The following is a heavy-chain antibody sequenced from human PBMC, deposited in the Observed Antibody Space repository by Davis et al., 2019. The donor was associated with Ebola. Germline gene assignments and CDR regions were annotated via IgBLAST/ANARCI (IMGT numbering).Heavy chain of an antibody. J-gene: IGHJ4*02. CDR2: INPNRGGP. Sequence: SVTVSCKASGYTFTSHYMLRARPAPRQALEWLGWINPNRGGPNYAQQFQGWVTMTTDTSTSTSYMERRSLRSDDTAVYYCARDLTDDILTGYLDYWGQGTLVTVSS. D-gene: IGHD3-9*01. CDR1: GYTFTSHY. V-gene: IGHV1-2*04. CDR3: ARDLTDDILTGYLDY.